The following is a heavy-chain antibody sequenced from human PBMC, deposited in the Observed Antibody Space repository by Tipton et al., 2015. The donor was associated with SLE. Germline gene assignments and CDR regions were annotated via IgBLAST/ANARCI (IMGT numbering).Heavy chain of an antibody. CDR1: GGSISSTDW. V-gene: IGHV4-4*02. J-gene: IGHJ2*01. CDR2: IYHSGTT. Sequence: TLSLTCAVSGGSISSTDWWSWVRQPPGKGLEWIGEIYHSGTTNYNPSLRSRVTISVDKSRNQFSLKLSSLTAADTAVYYCARAASIEAAWCFDLWGRGTLVTVSS. CDR3: ARAASIEAAWCFDL. D-gene: IGHD6-13*01.